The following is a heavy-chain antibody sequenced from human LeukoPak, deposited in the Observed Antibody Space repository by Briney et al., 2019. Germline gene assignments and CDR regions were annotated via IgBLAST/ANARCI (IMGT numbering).Heavy chain of an antibody. CDR2: INPSGGST. V-gene: IGHV1-46*01. D-gene: IGHD3-22*01. CDR1: GYTFTSYY. Sequence: ASVNVSCKASGYTFTSYYMHWVRQAPGQGLEWMGIINPSGGSTSYAQKFQGRVTMTRDTSTSTVYMELSSLRSEDTAVYYCARDGTYYYDSSGLFTPLPYYGMDVWGQGTTVTVSS. CDR3: ARDGTYYYDSSGLFTPLPYYGMDV. J-gene: IGHJ6*02.